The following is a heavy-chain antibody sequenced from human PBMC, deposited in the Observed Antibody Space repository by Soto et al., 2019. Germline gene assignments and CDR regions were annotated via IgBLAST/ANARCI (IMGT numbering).Heavy chain of an antibody. CDR2: INPILSMS. CDR1: GDTFTFYS. Sequence: VPLVQSGAEVKRPGSSVKVSCKASGDTFTFYSINWVRQAPGLGLEWMGRINPILSMSNYAQRFQGRVTMTADKSTSTAYMELSSLRSEDTAIYYCASSYGSGYRAFDYWGQGALVTVSS. V-gene: IGHV1-69*02. J-gene: IGHJ4*02. D-gene: IGHD3-10*01. CDR3: ASSYGSGYRAFDY.